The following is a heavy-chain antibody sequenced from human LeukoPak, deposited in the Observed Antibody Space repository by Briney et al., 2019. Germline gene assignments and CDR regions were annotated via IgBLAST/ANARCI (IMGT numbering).Heavy chain of an antibody. Sequence: KASETLSLTCAVYGGSFSGYYWSWIRQPPGKGLEWIGEINHSASTNYNPSLKSRVTISVDTSKNQFSLKLSSVTAADTAVYYCAYSGYYYYYYGMDVWGQGTTVTVSS. CDR1: GGSFSGYY. CDR2: INHSAST. J-gene: IGHJ6*02. V-gene: IGHV4-34*01. D-gene: IGHD1-26*01. CDR3: AYSGYYYYYYGMDV.